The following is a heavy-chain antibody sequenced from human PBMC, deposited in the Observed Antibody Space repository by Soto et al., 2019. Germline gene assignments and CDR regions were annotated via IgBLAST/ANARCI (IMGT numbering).Heavy chain of an antibody. V-gene: IGHV4-34*01. Sequence: SETLSLTCAVYGGSFSGYYWSWFRQPPGKGLEWIGEINHSGSTNYNPSLKSRVTISVDTSKNQFSLKLSSVTAADTAVYYCARSIRYFDWSPQDYWGQGTLVT. D-gene: IGHD3-9*01. CDR2: INHSGST. J-gene: IGHJ4*02. CDR3: ARSIRYFDWSPQDY. CDR1: GGSFSGYY.